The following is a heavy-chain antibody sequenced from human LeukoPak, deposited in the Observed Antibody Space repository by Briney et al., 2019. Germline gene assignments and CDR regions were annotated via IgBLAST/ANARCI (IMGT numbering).Heavy chain of an antibody. J-gene: IGHJ5*02. Sequence: SETLSLTCAVYDGSFTGYYWSWIRQPPGEGLEWIGEITHSGGTNYTPSLKSRVTISVDTSKNQFSLKLSSVTAADTAVYYCARVQHYDFSSGYYRKYNWFDPWGQGTRVTVSS. D-gene: IGHD3-3*01. CDR3: ARVQHYDFSSGYYRKYNWFDP. CDR1: DGSFTGYY. CDR2: ITHSGGT. V-gene: IGHV4-34*01.